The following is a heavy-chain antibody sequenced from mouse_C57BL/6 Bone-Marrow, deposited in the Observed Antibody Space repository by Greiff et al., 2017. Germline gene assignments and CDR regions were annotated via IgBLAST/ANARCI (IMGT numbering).Heavy chain of an antibody. Sequence: EVQLQESGGDLVKPGGSLKLSCAASGFTFSSYGMSWVRQTPDKRLEWVATISSGGSYTYYPDSVKGRFTISRDNAKHTLYLQMSSLKSEDTAMYYCARHGYFDVWGTGTTVTVSS. CDR1: GFTFSSYG. J-gene: IGHJ1*03. CDR2: ISSGGSYT. CDR3: ARHGYFDV. V-gene: IGHV5-6*01.